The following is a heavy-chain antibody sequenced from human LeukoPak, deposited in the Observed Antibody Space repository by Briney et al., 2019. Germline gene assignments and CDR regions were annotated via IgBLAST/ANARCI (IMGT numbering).Heavy chain of an antibody. CDR1: GFSISRGYY. V-gene: IGHV4-38-2*01. CDR3: ARAGWIITSGIDY. Sequence: SETLSLTCGVSGFSISRGYYWAWIRQPPGKGLEWIGTIYHIGSTYYNPSLESRVTISVDTSKNEFSLNLNSVTAADTAVYYCARAGWIITSGIDYWGQGALVTVSS. CDR2: IYHIGST. J-gene: IGHJ4*02. D-gene: IGHD1-20*01.